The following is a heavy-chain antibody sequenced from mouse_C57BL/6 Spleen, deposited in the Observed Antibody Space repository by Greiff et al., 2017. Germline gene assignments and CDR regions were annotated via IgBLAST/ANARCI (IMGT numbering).Heavy chain of an antibody. V-gene: IGHV1-42*01. Sequence: VQLQQPGAELVMPGASVKLSCKASGYSFTGYYMNWVQQSPEKSLEWIGEINPSTGGTTYNQKFKAKATLTVDKSSSTAYMQLKSLTSEDSAVYYCARLGDYHDFDYGGQGTTLTVSS. CDR2: INPSTGGT. CDR3: ARLGDYHDFDY. J-gene: IGHJ2*01. CDR1: GYSFTGYY. D-gene: IGHD2-4*01.